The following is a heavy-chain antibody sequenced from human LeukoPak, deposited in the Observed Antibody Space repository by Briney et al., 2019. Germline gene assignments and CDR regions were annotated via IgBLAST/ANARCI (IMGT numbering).Heavy chain of an antibody. Sequence: ASVKVSCKASGYTFTSYYMHWVRQAPGQGLEWRGRSNPSGGSTSYAQKFQGRVTMTRDTSTSTVYMELSRLRSEHTAVYYCARDFPDSSRSSYGMDYWGQGTLVTVSS. CDR3: ARDFPDSSRSSYGMDY. D-gene: IGHD3-22*01. J-gene: IGHJ4*02. V-gene: IGHV1-46*01. CDR1: GYTFTSYY. CDR2: SNPSGGST.